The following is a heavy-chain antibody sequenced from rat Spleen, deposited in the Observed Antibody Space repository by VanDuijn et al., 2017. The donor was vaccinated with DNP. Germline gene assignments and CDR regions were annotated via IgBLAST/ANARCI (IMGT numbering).Heavy chain of an antibody. D-gene: IGHD1-3*01. J-gene: IGHJ2*01. CDR1: GFSLTSYN. CDR3: ARGGTVATGDY. Sequence: QVQLKESGPGLVQPSQTLSLTCTVAGFSLTSYNVHWVRQPPGKGLEWMGVIWNTGGTRYNSALKSRLSISKDTSKSQVFLKMNSLQTEDTATYYCARGGTVATGDYWGQGVMVTVSS. V-gene: IGHV2-41*01. CDR2: IWNTGGT.